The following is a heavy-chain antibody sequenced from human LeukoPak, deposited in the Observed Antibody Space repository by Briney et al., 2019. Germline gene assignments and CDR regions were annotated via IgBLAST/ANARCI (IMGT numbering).Heavy chain of an antibody. V-gene: IGHV4-4*07. D-gene: IGHD3-22*01. J-gene: IGHJ4*02. CDR3: ARAIENSSGYYRDY. CDR2: IYTSGST. CDR1: GGSISSYY. Sequence: PSETLSLTCTVSGGSISSYYWSWIRQPAGKGLEWIGRIYTSGSTNYNPSLKSRVTMSVDTSKNQFSLKLSSETAADTAVYYCARAIENSSGYYRDYWGQGTLVTVSS.